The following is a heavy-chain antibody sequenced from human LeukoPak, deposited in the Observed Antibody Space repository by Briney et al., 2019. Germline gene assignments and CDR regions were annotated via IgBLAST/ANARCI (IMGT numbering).Heavy chain of an antibody. CDR3: TRGHYGR. Sequence: PGGSLRLSCAASGFTFTSAWMNWVRQAPGKGLEWVGHIKPKTEGGTTGYAAPVKGRFTISRDDSKSTLHLQMDSLKTEDTAVYFCTRGHYGRWGQGTLVTVSS. V-gene: IGHV3-15*01. CDR2: IKPKTEGGTT. J-gene: IGHJ4*02. CDR1: GFTFTSAW. D-gene: IGHD3-10*01.